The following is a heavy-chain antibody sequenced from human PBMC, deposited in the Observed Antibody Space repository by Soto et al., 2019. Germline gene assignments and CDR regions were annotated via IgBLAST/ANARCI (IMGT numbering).Heavy chain of an antibody. J-gene: IGHJ4*02. CDR2: IKGDGSDP. CDR1: GFTLNNYY. V-gene: IGHV3-7*03. Sequence: GGSLRLSCAASGFTLNNYYISWVRQAPGKGLEWVGNIKGDGSDPHYVDSVKGRFTISRDNAENSIYLQMNNLRAEDTAMYYCARDPVTADWGQGTMVTV. CDR3: ARDPVTAD.